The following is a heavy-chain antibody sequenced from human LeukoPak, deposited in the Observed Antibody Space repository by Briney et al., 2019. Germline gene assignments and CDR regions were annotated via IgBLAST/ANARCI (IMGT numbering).Heavy chain of an antibody. CDR3: ARFVVVVAATQMYYFDY. CDR1: GGSISSGGYY. Sequence: SETLSLTCTVSGGSISSGGYYWSWIRQPPGKGLEWIGYIYHSGSTYYNPSLKSRVTISVDRSKNQFSLKLSSVTAADTAVYYCARFVVVVAATQMYYFDYWGQGTLVTVSS. V-gene: IGHV4-30-2*01. CDR2: IYHSGST. J-gene: IGHJ4*02. D-gene: IGHD2-15*01.